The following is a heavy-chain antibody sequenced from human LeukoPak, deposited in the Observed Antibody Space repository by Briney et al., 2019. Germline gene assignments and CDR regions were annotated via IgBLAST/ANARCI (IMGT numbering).Heavy chain of an antibody. Sequence: SETLSLTCAVYGGSFSAYYWTWIRQPPGKGLEWIGEINHSGSTNYNPSLKSRVIISVDTSKNQFSLKLTSVTAADTAVYYCARGVGGTHSGAFDSWGQGTLVTVSS. CDR3: ARGVGGTHSGAFDS. V-gene: IGHV4-34*01. J-gene: IGHJ4*02. CDR1: GGSFSAYY. D-gene: IGHD1-26*01. CDR2: INHSGST.